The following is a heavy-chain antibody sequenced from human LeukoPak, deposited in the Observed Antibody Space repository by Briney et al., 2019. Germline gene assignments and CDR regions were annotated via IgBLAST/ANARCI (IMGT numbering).Heavy chain of an antibody. CDR3: AREYSSSSGNWFDP. CDR1: GGTFSSYA. CDR2: IIPILGIA. V-gene: IGHV1-69*04. D-gene: IGHD6-6*01. J-gene: IGHJ5*02. Sequence: ASVKVSCKASGGTFSSYAISWVRQAPGQGLEWMGRIIPILGIANYAQKFQGRVTITADESTSTAYMELSSLRSEDTAVYYCAREYSSSSGNWFDPWGQGTLVTVSS.